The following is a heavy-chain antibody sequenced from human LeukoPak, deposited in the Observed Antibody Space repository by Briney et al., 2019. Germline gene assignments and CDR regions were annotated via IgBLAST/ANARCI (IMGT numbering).Heavy chain of an antibody. CDR1: GGSFSSYY. Sequence: SETLSLTCTVYGGSFSSYYWTWIRQPPGKGLEWIGEINHSGSTNYNPSLKSRVTISVDTSKSQFSLKLNSVTAADTAGYFCARNDFWSGRLDYWGQGTLVTVSS. J-gene: IGHJ4*02. CDR3: ARNDFWSGRLDY. V-gene: IGHV4-34*01. CDR2: INHSGST. D-gene: IGHD3-3*01.